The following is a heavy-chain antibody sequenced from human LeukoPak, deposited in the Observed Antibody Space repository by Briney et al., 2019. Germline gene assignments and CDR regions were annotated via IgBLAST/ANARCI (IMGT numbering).Heavy chain of an antibody. Sequence: GGSLRLSCAASGFTFSSYAMSWVRQAPGKGLEWVSAISGSGSSTYYADSVKGRFTISRDNSKNTLYLQMNSLRAEDTAVYYCAKETLLGDPYYYYGMDVWGQGTTVTVSS. CDR2: ISGSGSST. CDR3: AKETLLGDPYYYYGMDV. J-gene: IGHJ6*02. V-gene: IGHV3-23*01. CDR1: GFTFSSYA. D-gene: IGHD1-26*01.